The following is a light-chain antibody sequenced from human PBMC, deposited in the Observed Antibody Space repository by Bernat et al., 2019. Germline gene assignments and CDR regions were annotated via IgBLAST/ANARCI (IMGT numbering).Light chain of an antibody. CDR3: QKYNSYSLYT. CDR1: QSISSW. Sequence: DIQMTQSPSTLSASVGDRVTITCRASQSISSWLAWYQQKPWKAPKLLIYKASSLASGVPSRFSGSGSGTEFTLTISRLQPDDFATYYCQKYNSYSLYTFGQGTKLEIK. CDR2: KAS. V-gene: IGKV1-5*03. J-gene: IGKJ2*01.